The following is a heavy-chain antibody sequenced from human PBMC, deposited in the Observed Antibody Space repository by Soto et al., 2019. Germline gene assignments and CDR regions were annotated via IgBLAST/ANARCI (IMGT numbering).Heavy chain of an antibody. D-gene: IGHD5-12*01. V-gene: IGHV4-59*01. CDR2: IYYSGST. Sequence: SETLSLTCTVSGGSISSYYWSWIRQPPGKGLEWIGYIYYSGSTNYNPSLKSRVTISVDTSKNQFSLKLSSVTAADTAVYYCARAYQVATIYGGTDFDYWGQGTLVTVSS. CDR3: ARAYQVATIYGGTDFDY. J-gene: IGHJ4*02. CDR1: GGSISSYY.